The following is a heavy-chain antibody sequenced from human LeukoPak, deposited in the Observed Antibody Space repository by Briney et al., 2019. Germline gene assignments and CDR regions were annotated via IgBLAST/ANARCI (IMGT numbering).Heavy chain of an antibody. J-gene: IGHJ4*02. Sequence: SQTLSLTCTVSGGSISSGDYYWSWIRQPPGKGLEWIGYIYYSGSTYYNPSLKSRVTISVDTSKNQFSLKLSSVTAADTAVYYCARVYYDILTGYHYFDYWGQGTLVTVSS. CDR1: GGSISSGDYY. CDR2: IYYSGST. CDR3: ARVYYDILTGYHYFDY. D-gene: IGHD3-9*01. V-gene: IGHV4-30-4*01.